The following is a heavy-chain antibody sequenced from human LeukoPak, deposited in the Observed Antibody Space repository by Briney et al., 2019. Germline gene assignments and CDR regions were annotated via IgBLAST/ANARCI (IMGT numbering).Heavy chain of an antibody. D-gene: IGHD4-17*01. CDR1: GGTFSSYA. Sequence: GASVKVSCKASGGTFSSYAISWVRQAPGQGLEWMGRIIPILGIANYTQKFQGRVTITADKSTSTAYMELRSLRSDDTAVYYCARDAVELLQTFNDYGGKIAGALDYAFDIWGQGTMVTVSS. V-gene: IGHV1-69*04. CDR3: ARDAVELLQTFNDYGGKIAGALDYAFDI. J-gene: IGHJ3*02. CDR2: IIPILGIA.